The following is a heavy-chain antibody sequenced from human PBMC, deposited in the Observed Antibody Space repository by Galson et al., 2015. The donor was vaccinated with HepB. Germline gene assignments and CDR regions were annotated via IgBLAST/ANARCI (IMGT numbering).Heavy chain of an antibody. CDR2: VDPADGET. D-gene: IGHD3-16*02. CDR3: ATIRHCTGSVCHRSFRYNDFDY. V-gene: IGHV1-69-2*01. Sequence: VKVSCKVSGYKFSDFYMHWVKQAPGRGLEWVGLVDPADGETLYAEKFQGRVSITADTSTDTAYMEVISLRSEDTAVFYCATIRHCTGSVCHRSFRYNDFDYWGQGTLVTVSS. CDR1: GYKFSDFY. J-gene: IGHJ4*02.